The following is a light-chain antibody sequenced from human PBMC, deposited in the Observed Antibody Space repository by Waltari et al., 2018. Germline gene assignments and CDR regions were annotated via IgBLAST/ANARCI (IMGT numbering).Light chain of an antibody. CDR3: QQRSSLPLYT. CDR1: PSVRRS. Sequence: EVVLTQSPATLSLFPGERAILSCRASPSVRRSLAWYQQKPGLAPRLLIYDASNRATGIPARFSGSGSGTDFTLTISSLEPEDFAVYYCQQRSSLPLYTFGQGTKLDLK. J-gene: IGKJ2*01. CDR2: DAS. V-gene: IGKV3-11*01.